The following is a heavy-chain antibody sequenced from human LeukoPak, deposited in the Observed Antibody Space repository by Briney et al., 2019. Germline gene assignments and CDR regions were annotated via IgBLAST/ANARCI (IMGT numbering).Heavy chain of an antibody. Sequence: SGTLSLTCGVSGGSISNTNWWTWVRQPPGKGLEWIGEVNLQGSTNYNPSLKSRVAISVDNSENPIYLKMTTVSAADTAVYYCAREGGPYRPLDYSGQGTLVTVAS. J-gene: IGHJ4*02. CDR3: AREGGPYRPLDY. CDR2: VNLQGST. V-gene: IGHV4-4*02. CDR1: GGSISNTNW.